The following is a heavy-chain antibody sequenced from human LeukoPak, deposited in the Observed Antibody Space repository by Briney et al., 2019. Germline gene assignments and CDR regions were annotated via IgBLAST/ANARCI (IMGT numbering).Heavy chain of an antibody. CDR1: GFTFSSYW. Sequence: GGSLRLSCAASGFTFSSYWMSWVGQAPGKGLEWVANIKQDGSEKYYVDSVKGRFTISRDNAKNSLYLQMNSLRDEDTAAYYCAREDYYHSGSYWGQGTLVTVSS. CDR2: IKQDGSEK. V-gene: IGHV3-7*01. CDR3: AREDYYHSGSY. D-gene: IGHD3-10*01. J-gene: IGHJ4*02.